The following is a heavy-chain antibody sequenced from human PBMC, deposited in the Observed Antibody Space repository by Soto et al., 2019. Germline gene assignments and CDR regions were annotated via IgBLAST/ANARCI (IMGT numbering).Heavy chain of an antibody. D-gene: IGHD1-26*01. CDR1: GFTFSVSA. J-gene: IGHJ4*02. CDR3: TVVGATSAGFRY. V-gene: IGHV3-73*01. Sequence: GGSLRLSCAASGFTFSVSAIHWVRQAPGRGLEWVGRIRSTAQNSATGYVASVRGRFTISRDDSKNTAYLQMNSLKTDDTVVYYCTVVGATSAGFRYWGQGRLVTVYS. CDR2: IRSTAQNSAT.